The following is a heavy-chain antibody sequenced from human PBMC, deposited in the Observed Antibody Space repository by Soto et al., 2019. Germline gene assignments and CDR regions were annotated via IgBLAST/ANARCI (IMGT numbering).Heavy chain of an antibody. V-gene: IGHV4-59*08. CDR2: IYYSGST. Sequence: SETLSLTCTVSGGSISSYYGSWIRQPPGKVLDWIGYIYYSGSTNYNPSLKSRVTLSVDTSKNQFSLKLSSVTAADTAVYYCARHEYGSGSYYGFGPWGQGTLVTVSS. CDR3: ARHEYGSGSYYGFGP. D-gene: IGHD3-10*01. J-gene: IGHJ5*02. CDR1: GGSISSYY.